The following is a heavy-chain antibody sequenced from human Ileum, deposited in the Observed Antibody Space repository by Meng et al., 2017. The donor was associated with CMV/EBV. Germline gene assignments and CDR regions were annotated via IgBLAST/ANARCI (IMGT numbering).Heavy chain of an antibody. CDR3: AKDSSSDFWSSYYSFYHYGMDV. J-gene: IGHJ6*02. V-gene: IGHV4-59*01. D-gene: IGHD3-3*01. CDR1: GGSISGYY. CDR2: MYSSGST. Sequence: GSLRLSCNVSGGSISGYYWSWIRQSPGKGLEWIGYMYSSGSTNYNPSLKSRVTMSVDTSKNQFSLNLSSVSAADTAVYYCAKDSSSDFWSSYYSFYHYGMDVWGQGTTVTVSS.